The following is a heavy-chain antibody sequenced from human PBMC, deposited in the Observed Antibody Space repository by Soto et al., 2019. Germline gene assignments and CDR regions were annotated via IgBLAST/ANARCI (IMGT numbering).Heavy chain of an antibody. CDR2: MNPNSGNT. J-gene: IGHJ4*02. D-gene: IGHD3-22*01. CDR1: GYTFTSYD. Sequence: QVQLVQSGAEVKKPGASVKVSCKASGYTFTSYDINWVRQATGQGLEWMGWMNPNSGNTGYAQKFQGRVTMTRNTSISTAYMELSSLRPEDPAVYYCARADYYDRSGYLLPCGYWGQGTLVTVSS. CDR3: ARADYYDRSGYLLPCGY. V-gene: IGHV1-8*01.